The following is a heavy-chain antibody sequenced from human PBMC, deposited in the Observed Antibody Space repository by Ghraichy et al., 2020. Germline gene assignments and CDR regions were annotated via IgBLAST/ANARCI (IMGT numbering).Heavy chain of an antibody. J-gene: IGHJ4*02. CDR2: INYSGST. CDR3: ARASSGYALLFDY. V-gene: IGHV4-61*01. D-gene: IGHD5-12*01. CDR1: GYSVSSYSYY. Sequence: SETLSLTCTASGYSVSSYSYYWTWIRQPPGKELEWIVYINYSGSTNYNPALKSRVTISVDTSKNQLSLKLTSVTAADTAVYYCARASSGYALLFDYWCQETLVTVSS.